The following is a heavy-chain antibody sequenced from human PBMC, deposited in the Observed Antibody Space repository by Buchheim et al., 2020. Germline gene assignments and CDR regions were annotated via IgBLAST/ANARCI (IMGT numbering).Heavy chain of an antibody. J-gene: IGHJ4*02. CDR2: IWHDGSIK. Sequence: QVQLVESGGGVVQPGGSLRLSCAASGFTFNTYGMNWVRQAPGKGLEWVALIWHDGSIKYYGDSVKGRFTISRDNSKNTVFLQMSSLRPEDTAVYYCAKWGTYCGNPICSSYFGRWGQGTL. D-gene: IGHD2-2*01. CDR1: GFTFNTYG. CDR3: AKWGTYCGNPICSSYFGR. V-gene: IGHV3-30*02.